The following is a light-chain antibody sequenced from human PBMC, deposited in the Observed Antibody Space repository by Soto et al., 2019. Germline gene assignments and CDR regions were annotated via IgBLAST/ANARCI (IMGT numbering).Light chain of an antibody. V-gene: IGLV1-44*01. J-gene: IGLJ2*01. CDR3: AAWDGSLNNVL. CDR1: GSSIGTNT. Sequence: QSVLTQPPSASGTPGQRVTISCSGSGSSIGTNTVNWYRQLPGTAPKLLIYDNDQRPSGVPDRFSGSKSGTSASLAISGLQSEDEADYYCAAWDGSLNNVLFGGGTQLTVL. CDR2: DND.